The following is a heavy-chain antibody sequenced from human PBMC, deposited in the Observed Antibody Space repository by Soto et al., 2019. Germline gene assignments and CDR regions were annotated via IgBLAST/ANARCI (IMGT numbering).Heavy chain of an antibody. CDR2: SIPIFGTA. Sequence: ASVKVSCKASGGTFSSYAISWVRQAPGQGLEWMGGSIPIFGTANYAQKFQGRVTITADKSTSTAYMELSSLRSEDTAVYYCARDLSPGVAVGYYYGMDAWGQGTTVTVSS. CDR3: ARDLSPGVAVGYYYGMDA. CDR1: GGTFSSYA. J-gene: IGHJ6*02. V-gene: IGHV1-69*06. D-gene: IGHD6-19*01.